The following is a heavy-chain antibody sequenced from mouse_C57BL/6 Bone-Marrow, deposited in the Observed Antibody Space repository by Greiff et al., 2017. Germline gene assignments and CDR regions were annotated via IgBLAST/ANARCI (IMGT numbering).Heavy chain of an antibody. J-gene: IGHJ4*01. CDR1: GYTFTSYW. CDR3: ARESSSGYEAMDY. V-gene: IGHV1-69*01. CDR2: IDPSDSYT. Sequence: QVQLQQPGAELVMPGASVKLSCKASGYTFTSYWMHWVKQRPGQGLEWIGEIDPSDSYTNYNQKFKGKSTLTVAKSYSTAYMQLSSLTSKDAAVEYYARESSSGYEAMDYGGRGTGVTVSS. D-gene: IGHD3-2*02.